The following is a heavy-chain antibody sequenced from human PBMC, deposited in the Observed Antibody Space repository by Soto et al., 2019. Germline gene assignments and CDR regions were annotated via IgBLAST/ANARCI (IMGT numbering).Heavy chain of an antibody. J-gene: IGHJ6*02. V-gene: IGHV1-69*13. CDR2: IIPIFGTA. CDR1: GGTFSSYA. Sequence: SVKVSCKASGGTFSSYAISWVRQAPGQGLEWMGGIIPIFGTANYAQKFQGRVTITADESTSTAYMELSSLRSEDTAVYYCARDPLARPPQTGYYYGMDVWGQGTTVTASS. CDR3: ARDPLARPPQTGYYYGMDV. D-gene: IGHD6-6*01.